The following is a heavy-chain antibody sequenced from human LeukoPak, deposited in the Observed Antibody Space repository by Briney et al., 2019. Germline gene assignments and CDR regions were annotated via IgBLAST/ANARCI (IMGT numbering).Heavy chain of an antibody. Sequence: SVKVSCKASGGTFSSYAISWVRQAPGQGLEWMGGIIPIFGTANYAQRFQGRVTVTADESTSTAYMELSSLRSEDTAVYYCARDGTAILAYCGGDCYSWFDPWGQGTLVTVSS. D-gene: IGHD2-21*02. CDR1: GGTFSSYA. CDR2: IIPIFGTA. J-gene: IGHJ5*02. CDR3: ARDGTAILAYCGGDCYSWFDP. V-gene: IGHV1-69*13.